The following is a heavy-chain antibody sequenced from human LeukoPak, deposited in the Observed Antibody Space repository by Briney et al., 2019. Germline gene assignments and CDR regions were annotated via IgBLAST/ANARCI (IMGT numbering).Heavy chain of an antibody. Sequence: GGSLRLSCAASGFIFDDYAMHWVRQAPGKGLEWVSGISWNSGSIGYADSVKGRFTISRDNAKNSLYLQMNSLRAEDTALYYCAKDIRSSGWYSFDYWGQGTLVTVSS. CDR1: GFIFDDYA. CDR3: AKDIRSSGWYSFDY. J-gene: IGHJ4*02. CDR2: ISWNSGSI. D-gene: IGHD6-19*01. V-gene: IGHV3-9*01.